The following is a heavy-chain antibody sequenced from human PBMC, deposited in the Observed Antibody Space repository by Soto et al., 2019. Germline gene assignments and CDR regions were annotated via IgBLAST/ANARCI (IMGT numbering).Heavy chain of an antibody. V-gene: IGHV1-69*13. J-gene: IGHJ4*02. CDR3: AKDIGFQQHLLVFDL. CDR1: GGTFSDYA. D-gene: IGHD6-6*01. Sequence: RASVKVSCKASGGTFSDYAFSWVRQAPGQGLEWMGGIIPMFSSSSFAQKFQGRLTITADDSTSTAYMSLSSLGSADTAMYYCAKDIGFQQHLLVFDLWGPGTLVTVSS. CDR2: IIPMFSSS.